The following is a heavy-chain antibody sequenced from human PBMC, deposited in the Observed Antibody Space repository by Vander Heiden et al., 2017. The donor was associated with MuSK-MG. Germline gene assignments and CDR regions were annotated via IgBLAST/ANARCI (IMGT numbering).Heavy chain of an antibody. D-gene: IGHD3-10*01. Sequence: QVQLQQWGAGLLKPSGTLSLTCAVYGGSFSGYYWSWIRQPPGKGLEWIGEINHSGSTNYNPSLKSRVSILIDTSKNHLSLNLSSVTAADTAVYYCASQPGRVDRWGSGTLVTVSS. CDR2: INHSGST. CDR3: ASQPGRVDR. J-gene: IGHJ2*01. V-gene: IGHV4-34*02. CDR1: GGSFSGYY.